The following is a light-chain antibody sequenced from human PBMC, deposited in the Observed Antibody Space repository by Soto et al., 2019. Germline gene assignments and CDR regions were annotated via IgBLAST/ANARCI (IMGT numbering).Light chain of an antibody. CDR1: SSNIGSNT. V-gene: IGLV1-44*01. CDR3: AAWDDRLNGYV. Sequence: QSVLTQPPSTSGTPRQRVTISCSGRSSNIGSNTVNWYQQLPGTAPTLLIYSNTQRPSGVPDRFSGSKSGTSASPAISGLQSEDEADYYCAAWDDRLNGYVFRTGTKVPVL. CDR2: SNT. J-gene: IGLJ1*01.